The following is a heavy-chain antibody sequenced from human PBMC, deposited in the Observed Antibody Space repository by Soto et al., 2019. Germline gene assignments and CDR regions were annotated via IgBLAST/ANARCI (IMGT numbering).Heavy chain of an antibody. Sequence: QVQLQESGPGLVKPSETLSLTCTVSGGSISSYYWSWIRQPPGKGLEWIGYIYYSGSTNYNPSLKSRVTISVDTSKIQFSLKLSSVTAADTAVYYCARVGVYYYDSSGYPNWFDPWGQGTLVTVSS. CDR1: GGSISSYY. D-gene: IGHD3-22*01. CDR2: IYYSGST. J-gene: IGHJ5*02. V-gene: IGHV4-59*01. CDR3: ARVGVYYYDSSGYPNWFDP.